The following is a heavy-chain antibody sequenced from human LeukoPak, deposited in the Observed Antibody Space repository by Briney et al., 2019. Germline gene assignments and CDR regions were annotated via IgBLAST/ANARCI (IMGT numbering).Heavy chain of an antibody. J-gene: IGHJ4*02. Sequence: PGGSLRLSCAAAGFTFNSYSMSWVRQAPGKGLEWVSVIYSGGSTYYAGSVKGRFTISRGNSKNTLYLQMNSLRAEDTAVYYCARVAGWGQGTLVTVSS. CDR1: GFTFNSYS. CDR2: IYSGGST. CDR3: ARVAG. V-gene: IGHV3-66*01.